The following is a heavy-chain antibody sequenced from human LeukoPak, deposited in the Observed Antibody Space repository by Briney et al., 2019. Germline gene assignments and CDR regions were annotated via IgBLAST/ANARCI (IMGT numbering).Heavy chain of an antibody. D-gene: IGHD3-22*01. CDR1: GFTFSGSA. V-gene: IGHV3-73*01. J-gene: IGHJ5*02. CDR3: TRQPRDSSGYYATGIFDP. Sequence: PGGSLRLSCAASGFTFSGSAMHWVRQASGKGLEWVGRIRSKANSYATAYAASVKGRLTISRDDSKNTAYLQMNSLKTEDTAVYYCTRQPRDSSGYYATGIFDPWGQGTLVTVSS. CDR2: IRSKANSYAT.